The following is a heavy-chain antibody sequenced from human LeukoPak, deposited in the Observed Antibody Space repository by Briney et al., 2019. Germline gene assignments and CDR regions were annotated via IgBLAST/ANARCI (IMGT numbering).Heavy chain of an antibody. Sequence: ASVKVSCKASGGTFSSYAISWVRQAPGQGLEWMGWISAYNGNTNYAQKLQGRVTMTTDTSTSTAYMELRSLRSDDTAVYYCARETRTYSSGHDAFDIWGQGTMVTVSS. J-gene: IGHJ3*02. CDR2: ISAYNGNT. D-gene: IGHD6-19*01. CDR1: GGTFSSYA. V-gene: IGHV1-18*01. CDR3: ARETRTYSSGHDAFDI.